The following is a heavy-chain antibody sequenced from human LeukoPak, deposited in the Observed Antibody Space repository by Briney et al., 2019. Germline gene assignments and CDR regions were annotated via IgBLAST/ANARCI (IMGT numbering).Heavy chain of an antibody. V-gene: IGHV5-51*01. CDR2: IYPGDSDT. D-gene: IGHD5-24*01. CDR3: ARHFSQDGYNLNWYFDL. CDR1: GYSFTSYW. J-gene: IGHJ2*01. Sequence: GESLKISCKGSGYSFTSYWIGWVRQMPGKGLEWMGIIYPGDSDTRYSPSFQGQVTISADKSISTAYLQWSSLKASDTAMYYCARHFSQDGYNLNWYFDLWGRGTLVTVSS.